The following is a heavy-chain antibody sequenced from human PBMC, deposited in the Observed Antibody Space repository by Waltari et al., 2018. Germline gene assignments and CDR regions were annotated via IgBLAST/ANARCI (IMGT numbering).Heavy chain of an antibody. V-gene: IGHV1-24*01. Sequence: QVQLVQSGAEVKKPGASVKVSCKVSGYTLTELSMHWVRQAPGKGLEWMGGLDPEDGETIYEQKFQGRGTMTEDTSTDTAYMELSSLRSEDTAVYYCATISSGYYGNYWFDPWGQGTLVTVSS. CDR2: LDPEDGET. CDR1: GYTLTELS. CDR3: ATISSGYYGNYWFDP. D-gene: IGHD3-22*01. J-gene: IGHJ5*02.